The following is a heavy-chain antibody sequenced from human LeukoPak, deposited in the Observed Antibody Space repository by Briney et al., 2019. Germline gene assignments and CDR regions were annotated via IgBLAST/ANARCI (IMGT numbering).Heavy chain of an antibody. D-gene: IGHD2-2*01. CDR3: ARASIKGYCSSTSCPKWMDY. J-gene: IGHJ4*02. V-gene: IGHV1-2*02. CDR1: GYTFTGCY. CDR2: INPNSGGT. Sequence: ASVKVSCKASGYTFTGCYLHWVRQAPGQGLEWMGWINPNSGGTNYAQKFQGRVTMTRDTSISTAYMELSRLRSDDTAVYYCARASIKGYCSSTSCPKWMDYWGQGTLVTVSS.